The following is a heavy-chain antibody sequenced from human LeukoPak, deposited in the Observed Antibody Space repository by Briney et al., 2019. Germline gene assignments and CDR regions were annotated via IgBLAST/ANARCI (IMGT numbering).Heavy chain of an antibody. CDR2: INPSGGST. CDR1: GYTFTSYY. J-gene: IGHJ3*02. D-gene: IGHD6-13*01. CDR3: ARFQGIAALDAFDI. V-gene: IGHV1-46*01. Sequence: ASVKVSCKASGYTFTSYYMHWVRQPPGQGHEWMGIINPSGGSTSYAQTFQGRVTMTRDMSTSTVYMELSSLRSEDTAVYYCARFQGIAALDAFDIWGQGTMVTVSS.